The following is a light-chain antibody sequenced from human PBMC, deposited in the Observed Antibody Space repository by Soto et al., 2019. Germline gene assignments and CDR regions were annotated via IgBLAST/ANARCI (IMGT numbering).Light chain of an antibody. CDR2: LNSDGSR. Sequence: QPVLTQSPSASASLGASVKLTCTLSSGHSNYAIAWHQQHPEKGPRYLMNLNSDGSRRKGDGIPDRFSGSISGAERYLTISSLQSEDEADYYCQTWGTGIRVFGGGTKLTVL. CDR3: QTWGTGIRV. V-gene: IGLV4-69*01. J-gene: IGLJ2*01. CDR1: SGHSNYA.